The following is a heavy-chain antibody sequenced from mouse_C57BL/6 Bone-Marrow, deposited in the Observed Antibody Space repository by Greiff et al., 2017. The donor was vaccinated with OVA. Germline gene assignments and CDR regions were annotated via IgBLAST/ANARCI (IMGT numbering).Heavy chain of an antibody. V-gene: IGHV1-15*01. Sequence: QVQLQQSGAELVRPGASVTLSCKASGYTFTDYEMHWVKQTPVHGLEWIGAIDPETGGTAYNQKFKGKAILTADKSSSTAYMELRSLTSEDSAVYYCTRGIYYGSSYRGAMDYWGQGTSVTVSS. CDR2: IDPETGGT. J-gene: IGHJ4*01. D-gene: IGHD1-1*01. CDR1: GYTFTDYE. CDR3: TRGIYYGSSYRGAMDY.